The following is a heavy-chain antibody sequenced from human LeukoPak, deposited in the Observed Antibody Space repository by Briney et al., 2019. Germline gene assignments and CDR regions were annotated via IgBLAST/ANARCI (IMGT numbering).Heavy chain of an antibody. V-gene: IGHV3-23*01. J-gene: IGHJ4*02. Sequence: TGGSLRLSCAASGFTFDSYAMSWVRQAPGKGLEWVSAISGSGGSTYYADSVKGRFTISRDNSKNTLFLQMNGLRAEDTAIYYCAKDRRGYNPVTCWGQGTLVTVSS. D-gene: IGHD5-24*01. CDR2: ISGSGGST. CDR3: AKDRRGYNPVTC. CDR1: GFTFDSYA.